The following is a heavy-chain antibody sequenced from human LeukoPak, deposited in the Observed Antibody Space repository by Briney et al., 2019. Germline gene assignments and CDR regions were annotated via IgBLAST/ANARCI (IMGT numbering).Heavy chain of an antibody. Sequence: ASVKVSCKASGGTFSSYAISWVRQAPGQGLEWMGGFDPEDGEPIFAQRFQGRFSMTEDTSADTAYMELSSLRPEDTAVYYCATADKWEPLDYWGQGTLVTVSS. V-gene: IGHV1-24*01. CDR2: FDPEDGEP. CDR1: GGTFSSYA. J-gene: IGHJ4*02. D-gene: IGHD1-26*01. CDR3: ATADKWEPLDY.